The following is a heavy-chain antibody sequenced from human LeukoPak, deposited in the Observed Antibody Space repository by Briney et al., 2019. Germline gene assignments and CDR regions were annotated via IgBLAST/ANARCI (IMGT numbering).Heavy chain of an antibody. D-gene: IGHD2-15*01. V-gene: IGHV3-30*02. CDR3: AKDSRTYCSGGSCYSGY. J-gene: IGHJ4*02. CDR2: IRYDGSNK. CDR1: GFTFFSYG. Sequence: PGGSLRLSCAASGFTFFSYGLHWVRQAPGKGLEWVAFIRYDGSNKYYADSVKGRFTISRDNSKNTLYLQMNSLRAEDTAVYYCAKDSRTYCSGGSCYSGYWGQGTLVTVSS.